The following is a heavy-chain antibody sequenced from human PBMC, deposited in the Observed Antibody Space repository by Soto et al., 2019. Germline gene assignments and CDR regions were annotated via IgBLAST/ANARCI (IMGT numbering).Heavy chain of an antibody. V-gene: IGHV1-18*01. J-gene: IGHJ4*02. CDR1: GYTFSTLG. CDR3: TRDLGGSSTNFDY. CDR2: ISAYNGNT. Sequence: QVQLVQSGTEVKKPGDSVKVSCKASGYTFSTLGITWVRQAPGQGLEWMGWISAYNGNTNYAQRLQGRVTLTTDTSTSTAYMDLRSLTSDHTAVYYCTRDLGGSSTNFDYWGQGTLVIVAS. D-gene: IGHD2-15*01.